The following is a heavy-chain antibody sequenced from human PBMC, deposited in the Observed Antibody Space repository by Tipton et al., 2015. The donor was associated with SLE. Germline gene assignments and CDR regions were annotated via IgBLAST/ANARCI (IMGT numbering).Heavy chain of an antibody. D-gene: IGHD5-24*01. Sequence: RSLRLSCAASGFTFDDYAMHWLRQAPGKGLEWVSGISWNSGSIGYADSVKGRFTISRDNAKNSLYLQMNSLRAEDTALYYCAKDKGRDGYNGYYFDYWGQGTLLPVSS. V-gene: IGHV3-9*01. CDR2: ISWNSGSI. CDR1: GFTFDDYA. J-gene: IGHJ4*02. CDR3: AKDKGRDGYNGYYFDY.